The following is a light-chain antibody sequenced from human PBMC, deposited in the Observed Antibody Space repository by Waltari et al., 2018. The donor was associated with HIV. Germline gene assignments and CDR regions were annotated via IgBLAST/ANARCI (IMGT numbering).Light chain of an antibody. CDR3: QAADISGTHLFV. CDR2: NDT. CDR1: ALSKQY. V-gene: IGLV3-25*03. Sequence: SNDLTQSSSVSVSPGQTARITGYGDALSKQYSYWDQHKQGQAPVVVIENDTERPAEIPERFAGSSAATPATLTLTEAQPEDEADYYCQAADISGTHLFVFAAGTKLTVL. J-gene: IGLJ1*01.